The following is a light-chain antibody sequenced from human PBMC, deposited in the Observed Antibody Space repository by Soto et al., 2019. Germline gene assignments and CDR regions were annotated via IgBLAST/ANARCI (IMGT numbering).Light chain of an antibody. CDR3: AAWDDSQNGVV. CDR1: RANIGTHA. Sequence: QSVLTQTPSVSAAPRQRVTISCSGSRANIGTHAVNWYQQFPGKAPRLLIYYDDVLPSGVSERFSGSKSGTSASLAISGLQSEDEADYYCAAWDDSQNGVVFGGGTEVTVL. CDR2: YDD. J-gene: IGLJ3*02. V-gene: IGLV1-36*01.